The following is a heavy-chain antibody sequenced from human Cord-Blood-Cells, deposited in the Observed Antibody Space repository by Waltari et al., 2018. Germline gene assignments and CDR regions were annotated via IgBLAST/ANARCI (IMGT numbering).Heavy chain of an antibody. CDR2: INPNSGGT. CDR3: ARAPSGYYAFDI. Sequence: QVQLVQSGAEVKKPGASVKVSCKASGYTFTGYYMHWVRQAPGQGLEWMGWINPNSGGTNYAQKFQGRVTMTRDTSISKSYMELSRLRSDDTSVYYCARAPSGYYAFDIWGQGTMVTVSS. D-gene: IGHD5-12*01. V-gene: IGHV1-2*02. J-gene: IGHJ3*02. CDR1: GYTFTGYY.